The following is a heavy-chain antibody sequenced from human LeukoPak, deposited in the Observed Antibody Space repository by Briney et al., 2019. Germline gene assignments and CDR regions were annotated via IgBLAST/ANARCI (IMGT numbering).Heavy chain of an antibody. CDR2: IRQDGSEK. CDR3: ARDMRGDGFDI. V-gene: IGHV3-7*04. J-gene: IGHJ3*02. D-gene: IGHD2-2*01. CDR1: GFTFSSYA. Sequence: PGRSLRLSCAASGFTFSSYAMHWVRQAPGKGLEWVANIRQDGSEKYYVDSVEGRFTISRDNAKKSLFLQMNSLRVDDTAVYYCARDMRGDGFDIWGQGTMVTVSS.